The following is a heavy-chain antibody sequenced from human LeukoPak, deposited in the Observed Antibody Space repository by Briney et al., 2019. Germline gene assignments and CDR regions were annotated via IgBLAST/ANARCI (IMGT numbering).Heavy chain of an antibody. CDR1: GFTFSSYA. D-gene: IGHD3-10*01. CDR2: ISGSGGST. V-gene: IGHV3-23*01. Sequence: PGGSLRLSCAASGFTFSSYAMSWVRQAPGKGLEWVAAISGSGGSTYYADSVKGRFTISRDNSKNTLYLQMNSLRAEDTPVYYCAKDRHERGFGESSWGQAPLLTVPS. CDR3: AKDRHERGFGESS. J-gene: IGHJ4*02.